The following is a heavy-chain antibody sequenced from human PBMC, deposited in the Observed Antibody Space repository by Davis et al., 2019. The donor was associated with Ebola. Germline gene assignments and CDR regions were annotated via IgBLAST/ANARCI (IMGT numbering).Heavy chain of an antibody. Sequence: PGGSLRLSCAASGFTVSSNYMSWVRQAPGKGLEWVSVIYSGGSTYYADSVKGRFTISRDNSKNTLYLQMNSLRAEDTAVYYCARDEAYSSGWNRYGMDVWGQGTTVTVSS. J-gene: IGHJ6*02. D-gene: IGHD6-19*01. CDR1: GFTVSSNY. CDR2: IYSGGST. V-gene: IGHV3-66*01. CDR3: ARDEAYSSGWNRYGMDV.